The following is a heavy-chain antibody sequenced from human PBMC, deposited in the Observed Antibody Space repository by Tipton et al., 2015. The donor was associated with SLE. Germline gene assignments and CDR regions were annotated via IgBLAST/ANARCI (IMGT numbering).Heavy chain of an antibody. CDR3: ARDWTPLDY. CDR1: GFTFRSYW. J-gene: IGHJ4*02. V-gene: IGHV3-7*01. Sequence: SLRLSCAASGFTFRSYWMSWVRQAPGKGLEWVANIKQDGSEKYYVDSVKGRFTIFRDNAKNSLCLQMDSLRAEDTAVYYCARDWTPLDYWGQGTLVSVSS. D-gene: IGHD3/OR15-3a*01. CDR2: IKQDGSEK.